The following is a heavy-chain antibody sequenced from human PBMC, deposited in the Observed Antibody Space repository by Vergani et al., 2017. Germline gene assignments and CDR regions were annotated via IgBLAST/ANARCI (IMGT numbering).Heavy chain of an antibody. CDR1: GFTFSSYA. V-gene: IGHV3-23*03. J-gene: IGHJ3*02. Sequence: EVQLLESGGGLVQPGGSLRLSCAASGFTFSSYAMSWVRQAPGKGLEWVSVIYSGGSSTYYADSVKGRFTISRDNSKNTQYLQMNSLRAEDTAVYYCAKDCSSTSCYNAFDIWGQGTMVTVSS. CDR3: AKDCSSTSCYNAFDI. D-gene: IGHD2-2*02. CDR2: IYSGGSST.